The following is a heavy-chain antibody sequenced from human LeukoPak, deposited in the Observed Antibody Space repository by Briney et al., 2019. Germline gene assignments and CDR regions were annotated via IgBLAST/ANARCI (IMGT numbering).Heavy chain of an antibody. V-gene: IGHV3-23*01. Sequence: PGGSLRLSCAASGFTFSSYAMSWVRQAPGKGLEWVSAISGSGGSTYYADSVKGRFTISRDNSKNTLYLQMNSLRAEDTAVYYCAKVPSPYCSSTSCYTDYWGQGTLVTVSS. CDR3: AKVPSPYCSSTSCYTDY. CDR2: ISGSGGST. J-gene: IGHJ4*02. D-gene: IGHD2-2*02. CDR1: GFTFSSYA.